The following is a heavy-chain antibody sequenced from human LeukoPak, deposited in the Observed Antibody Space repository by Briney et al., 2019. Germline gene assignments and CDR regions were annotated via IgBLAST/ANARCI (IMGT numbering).Heavy chain of an antibody. D-gene: IGHD2-15*01. CDR2: IWYVGSNK. CDR3: ARACSGGSCYLQDDYYYYGMDV. Sequence: GGSLRLSCAASGFTFSSYGMHWVRQAPGKGLEWVAVIWYVGSNKYYADSVKGRFTISRDNSKNTLYLQMNSLRAEDTAVYYCARACSGGSCYLQDDYYYYGMDVWGKGTTVTVSS. J-gene: IGHJ6*04. V-gene: IGHV3-33*01. CDR1: GFTFSSYG.